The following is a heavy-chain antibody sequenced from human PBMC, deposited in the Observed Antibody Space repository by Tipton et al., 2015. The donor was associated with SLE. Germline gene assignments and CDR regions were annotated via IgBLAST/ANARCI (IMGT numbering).Heavy chain of an antibody. CDR2: IYTSGST. CDR3: ARVPRAGRYFDY. Sequence: TLSLTCTVSGGSISSGSYYWSWIRQPAGKGLEWIGYIYTSGSTNYNPSLKSRVTISVDTSKNQFSLKLSSVTAADTAVYYCARVPRAGRYFDYWGQGTLVTVSS. J-gene: IGHJ4*02. CDR1: GGSISSGSYY. V-gene: IGHV4-61*09.